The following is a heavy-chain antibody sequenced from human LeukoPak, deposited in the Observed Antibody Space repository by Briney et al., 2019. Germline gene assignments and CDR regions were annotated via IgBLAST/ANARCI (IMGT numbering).Heavy chain of an antibody. CDR1: GGSISSSSYY. Sequence: SETLSLTCTVSGGSISSSSYYWGWIRQPPGKGLEWIGSIYYSGSTYYNPSLKSRVTISVDTSKNQFSLKLSSVTAADMAVYYCARQSYDFWSGYHNWFDPWGQGTLVTVSS. CDR3: ARQSYDFWSGYHNWFDP. D-gene: IGHD3-3*01. J-gene: IGHJ5*02. V-gene: IGHV4-39*07. CDR2: IYYSGST.